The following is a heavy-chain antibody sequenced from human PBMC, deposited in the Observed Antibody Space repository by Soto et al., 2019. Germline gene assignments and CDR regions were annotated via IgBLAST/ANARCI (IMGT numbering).Heavy chain of an antibody. J-gene: IGHJ4*02. CDR2: IYHSGST. CDR1: GGSFSGYY. CDR3: MLGSGWKDFDY. D-gene: IGHD3-22*01. V-gene: IGHV4-34*01. Sequence: SQTLSLTCAVYGGSFSGYYWSWIRQPPGKGLEWIGEIYHSGSTNYNPSLKSRVTISVDTSKNQFSLKLSSVTAADTAVYYCMLGSGWKDFDYWGQGTLVTVSS.